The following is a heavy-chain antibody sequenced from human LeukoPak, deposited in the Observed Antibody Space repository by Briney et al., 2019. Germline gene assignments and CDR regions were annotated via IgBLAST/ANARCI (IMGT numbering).Heavy chain of an antibody. V-gene: IGHV4-39*01. CDR2: IHYSGST. CDR1: GDSISSSSNY. J-gene: IGHJ4*02. CDR3: ARLGSGWYYFDF. D-gene: IGHD6-19*01. Sequence: PSETLSLTCTVSGDSISSSSNYWGRIRQPPEKGLEWIGSIHYSGSTYYNPSVGGRVTISVDTSKNQFSLKLSSVTAADTAVYYCARLGSGWYYFDFWGQGTLVTVSS.